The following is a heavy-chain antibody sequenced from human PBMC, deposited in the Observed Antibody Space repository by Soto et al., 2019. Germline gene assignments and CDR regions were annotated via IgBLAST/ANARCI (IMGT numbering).Heavy chain of an antibody. CDR1: GYPFTSYY. D-gene: IGHD3-10*01. J-gene: IGHJ6*02. V-gene: IGHV1-46*01. Sequence: QVHLVQSGAEVKKPGASVKVSCKASGYPFTSYYMHWVRQAPGQGLEWMGIIKPTGGATTYAQKSQGRVTVTRYTSTSTVYMELSSLRSDDTAVYYCARGGAESIYGMDVWGQGTTVTVSS. CDR3: ARGGAESIYGMDV. CDR2: IKPTGGAT.